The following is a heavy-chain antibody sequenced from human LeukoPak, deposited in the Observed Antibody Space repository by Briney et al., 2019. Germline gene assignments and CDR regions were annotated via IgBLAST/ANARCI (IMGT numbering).Heavy chain of an antibody. Sequence: GESLKISCKVSGYSLTNNWIGWVRQVPGKVLEWMGLIYPGDSDTRSSPSFQGQATFSVDKPISTAFLEWRSLKASDTAMYYCARHYIAVAGSSLGGQSYYYYYMDVWGKGTTVTVSS. CDR3: ARHYIAVAGSSLGGQSYYYYYMDV. CDR1: GYSLTNNW. D-gene: IGHD6-19*01. CDR2: IYPGDSDT. J-gene: IGHJ6*03. V-gene: IGHV5-51*01.